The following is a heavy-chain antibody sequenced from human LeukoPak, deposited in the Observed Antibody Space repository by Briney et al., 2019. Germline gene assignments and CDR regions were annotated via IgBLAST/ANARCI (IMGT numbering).Heavy chain of an antibody. V-gene: IGHV4-30-4*01. CDR1: GGSISSGDYY. Sequence: SETLTLTCTVSGGSISSGDYYCRWICQPPGKGLERFGYICYSGSTYYNPSLKSRVTISVDTSKNQFSLKLSSVTAADTAVYYCARGDIVVVPAPAAFDIWGQGTMVTVSS. D-gene: IGHD2-2*01. CDR2: ICYSGST. J-gene: IGHJ3*02. CDR3: ARGDIVVVPAPAAFDI.